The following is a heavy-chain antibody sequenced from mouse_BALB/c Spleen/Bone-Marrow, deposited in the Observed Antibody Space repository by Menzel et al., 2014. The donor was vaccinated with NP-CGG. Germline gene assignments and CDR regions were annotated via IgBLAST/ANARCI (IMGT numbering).Heavy chain of an antibody. D-gene: IGHD2-1*01. CDR3: ARDGNYRYAMDY. CDR1: GFTFTSYW. V-gene: IGHV1S81*02. CDR2: INPSNGRT. J-gene: IGHJ4*01. Sequence: GDELVKPGASVKLSCMASGFTFTSYWIHWVKQRPGQGPEWIGEINPSNGRTNYNEKFKSKATLTEDKSSSTAYMQLSSLTSEDSAVYYCARDGNYRYAMDYWGQGTSVTVSS.